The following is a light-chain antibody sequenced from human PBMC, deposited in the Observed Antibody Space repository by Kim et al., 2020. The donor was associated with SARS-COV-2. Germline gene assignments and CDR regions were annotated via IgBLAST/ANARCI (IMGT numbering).Light chain of an antibody. CDR1: QGINNY. CDR2: AAF. J-gene: IGKJ1*01. Sequence: ESVGDRVTITCRASQGINNYLAWYQQKPGQVPKLLIYAAFVLQSGVPSRFSGSGSGTDFTLTISSLQPEDVATYYCQKYGSAPWTFGQGTKVDIK. V-gene: IGKV1-27*01. CDR3: QKYGSAPWT.